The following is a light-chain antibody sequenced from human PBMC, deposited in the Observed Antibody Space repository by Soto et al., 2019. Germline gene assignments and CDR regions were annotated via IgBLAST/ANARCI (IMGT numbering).Light chain of an antibody. J-gene: IGLJ1*01. Sequence: QSALTQPPSASGSPGQSVTISCTGTKSDIVVYDFVSWYQHHPGKAPRLIIYEVVQRPSGVPDRFSGSKSGNTASLTVSGLQAADEADYFCKSYAGSNPYVFGSGTKLTVL. CDR3: KSYAGSNPYV. V-gene: IGLV2-8*01. CDR2: EVV. CDR1: KSDIVVYDF.